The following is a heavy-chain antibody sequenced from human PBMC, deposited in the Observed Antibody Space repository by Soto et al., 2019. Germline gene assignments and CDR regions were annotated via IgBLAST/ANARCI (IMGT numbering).Heavy chain of an antibody. Sequence: GGSLRLSCAASGFTFSSYAMSWVRQAPGKGLEWVSAISGSGGSTYYADSVKGRFTISRDKSKNTLYLQMNSLRAEDTAVYYCAKAEYYYDSSGYYLAQDPDFDYWGQGTLVTVSS. J-gene: IGHJ4*02. CDR1: GFTFSSYA. CDR3: AKAEYYYDSSGYYLAQDPDFDY. CDR2: ISGSGGST. V-gene: IGHV3-23*01. D-gene: IGHD3-22*01.